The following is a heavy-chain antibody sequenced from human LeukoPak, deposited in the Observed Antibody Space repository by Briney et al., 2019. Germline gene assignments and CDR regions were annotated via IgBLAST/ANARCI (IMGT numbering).Heavy chain of an antibody. CDR2: IKSKTDGGTT. CDR1: GFTFSNAW. J-gene: IGHJ4*02. D-gene: IGHD6-13*01. CDR3: TTDLPSDSSSWHDY. V-gene: IGHV3-15*01. Sequence: PGGSLRLSCAASGFTFSNAWMSWVRQAPGKGLEWVGRIKSKTDGGTTDYAAPVKGRFTISRDDSKNTLYLQMNSLKTEDTAVYYCTTDLPSDSSSWHDYWGQGTLVTVSS.